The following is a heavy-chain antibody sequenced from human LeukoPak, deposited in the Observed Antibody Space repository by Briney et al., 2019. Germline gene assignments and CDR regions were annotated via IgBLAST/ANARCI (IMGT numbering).Heavy chain of an antibody. D-gene: IGHD3-22*01. CDR3: ARSSSGYYHLDY. CDR1: GFTFSSYG. CDR2: IKQDGSEK. Sequence: PGGSLRLSCAASGFTFSSYGMHWVRQAPGKGLEWVANIKQDGSEKYYVDSVKGRFTISRDNAKNSLYLQMNSLRAEDTAVYYCARSSSGYYHLDYWGQGTLVTVSS. J-gene: IGHJ4*02. V-gene: IGHV3-7*01.